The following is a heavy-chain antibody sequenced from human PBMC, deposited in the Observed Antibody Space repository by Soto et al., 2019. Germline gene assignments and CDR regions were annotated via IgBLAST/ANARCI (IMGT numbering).Heavy chain of an antibody. D-gene: IGHD3-22*01. CDR1: GGSISSGGYY. J-gene: IGHJ4*02. V-gene: IGHV4-31*03. CDR3: ARVNYYDSSGYRDLNYFDY. CDR2: IYYSGST. Sequence: QVQLQESGPGLVKPSQTLSLTCTVSGGSISSGGYYWSWIRQHPGKGLEWIGYIYYSGSTYYNPSIKSRVTISVDTSKNQFSLKLSSVTAADTAVYYCARVNYYDSSGYRDLNYFDYWGQGTLVTVSS.